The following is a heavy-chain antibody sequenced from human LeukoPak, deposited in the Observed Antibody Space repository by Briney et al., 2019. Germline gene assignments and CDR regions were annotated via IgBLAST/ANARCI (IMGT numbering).Heavy chain of an antibody. D-gene: IGHD5-12*01. Sequence: PSQTLSLTCTVSGGSISSGGYYWSWIRQHPGKGLEWIGYIYYSGSTYYNPSLKSRVTISVDKSKNQFSLKLSSVTAADTAVYYCARVGGYDHKKYLFYWGQGTLVTVSS. J-gene: IGHJ4*02. CDR2: IYYSGST. V-gene: IGHV4-31*03. CDR3: ARVGGYDHKKYLFY. CDR1: GGSISSGGYY.